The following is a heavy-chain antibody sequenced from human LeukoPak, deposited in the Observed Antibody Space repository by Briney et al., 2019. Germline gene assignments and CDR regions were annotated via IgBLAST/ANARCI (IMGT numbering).Heavy chain of an antibody. CDR1: GYTFTGYS. Sequence: ASVKVSCKASGYTFTGYSINWLRQAPGQGLEWMGWINPNSGGTNYAQKFQGWVTMTRDTSISTAYMELSRLRSDDTAVYYCARAPRDFWSGHPYYGMDVWGQGTTVTVSS. CDR3: ARAPRDFWSGHPYYGMDV. CDR2: INPNSGGT. D-gene: IGHD3-3*01. J-gene: IGHJ6*02. V-gene: IGHV1-2*04.